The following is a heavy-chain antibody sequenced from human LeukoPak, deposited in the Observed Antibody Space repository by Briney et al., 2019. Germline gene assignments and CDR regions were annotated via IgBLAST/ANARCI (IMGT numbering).Heavy chain of an antibody. CDR3: AKATGYLL. V-gene: IGHV3-48*03. D-gene: IGHD1-14*01. J-gene: IGHJ4*02. CDR1: GFTFSSYE. CDR2: ISSSGSTI. Sequence: GGSLRLSCAASGFTFSSYEMNWVRQAPGKGLEWVSYISSSGSTIYYADSVKGRFTISRDDSENTLYLQMNSLRAEDTAVYYCAKATGYLLWGQGTLVTVSS.